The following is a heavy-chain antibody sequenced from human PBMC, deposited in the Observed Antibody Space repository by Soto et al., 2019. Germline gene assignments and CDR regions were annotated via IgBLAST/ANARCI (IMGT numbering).Heavy chain of an antibody. CDR2: ISGSGGST. CDR3: AKAYYDSSGYTQPHDAFDI. J-gene: IGHJ3*02. D-gene: IGHD3-22*01. V-gene: IGHV3-23*01. CDR1: GFTFSSYA. Sequence: QPGGSLRLSCAASGFTFSSYAMSWVRQAPGKGLEWVSAISGSGGSTYYADSVKGRFTISRDNSKNTLYLQMNSLRAEDTAVYYCAKAYYDSSGYTQPHDAFDIWGQGTMVTVSS.